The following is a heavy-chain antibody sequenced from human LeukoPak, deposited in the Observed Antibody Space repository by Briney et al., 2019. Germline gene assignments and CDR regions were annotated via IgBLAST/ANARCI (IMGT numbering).Heavy chain of an antibody. D-gene: IGHD3-16*01. CDR3: ARLSSWVFEI. CDR2: ISSSGTDI. V-gene: IGHV3-21*01. Sequence: GGSLRLSCAASGFTFSIYTMFWIRQAPGKGLEGVSSISSSGTDIYYADSVKGRFTISRDNAKNSLYLQMNSLRAEDTAVYFCARLSSWVFEIWGQGTMVTVSS. J-gene: IGHJ3*02. CDR1: GFTFSIYT.